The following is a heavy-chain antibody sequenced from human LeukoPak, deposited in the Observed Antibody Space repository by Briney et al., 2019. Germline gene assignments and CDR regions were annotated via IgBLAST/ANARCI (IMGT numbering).Heavy chain of an antibody. D-gene: IGHD6-19*01. CDR1: GGSISSSKW. CDR3: ARVGGYSSGWRNYYHYYYMDV. V-gene: IGHV4-4*02. Sequence: SETLSLTCAVSGGSISSSKWWSWVRQPPGKGLEWIGYIYYSGSTNYNPSLKSRVTISVDTSKNQFSLKLSSVTAADTAVYYCARVGGYSSGWRNYYHYYYMDVWGKGTTVTVSS. CDR2: IYYSGST. J-gene: IGHJ6*03.